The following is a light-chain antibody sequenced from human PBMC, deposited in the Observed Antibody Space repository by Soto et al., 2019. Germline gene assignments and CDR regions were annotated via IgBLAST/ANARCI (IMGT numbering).Light chain of an antibody. V-gene: IGKV3D-15*01. Sequence: EIVISQSPATVSVSPRERSTLSALASQSVCSDLAWYQDKPGQAPRLLSYGACTRATGIAARFSGSGTGTEFTLTVRSLQSEAFEVDYCKQYNKWPRTFGQGPKVEIK. CDR2: GAC. J-gene: IGKJ1*01. CDR3: KQYNKWPRT. CDR1: QSVCSD.